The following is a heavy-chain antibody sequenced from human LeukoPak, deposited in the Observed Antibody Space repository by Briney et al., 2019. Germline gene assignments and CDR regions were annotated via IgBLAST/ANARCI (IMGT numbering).Heavy chain of an antibody. V-gene: IGHV3-21*01. CDR2: ISSSSSYI. CDR3: ARDIRGLVIDRHAFDI. Sequence: GGSLRLSCAASGFTFSSYSMNWVRQAPGKGLEWVSSISSSSSYIYYADSVKGRFTISRDNAKNSLYLQMNSLRAEDTAVYYCARDIRGLVIDRHAFDIWGQGTMVTVSS. D-gene: IGHD3/OR15-3a*01. CDR1: GFTFSSYS. J-gene: IGHJ3*02.